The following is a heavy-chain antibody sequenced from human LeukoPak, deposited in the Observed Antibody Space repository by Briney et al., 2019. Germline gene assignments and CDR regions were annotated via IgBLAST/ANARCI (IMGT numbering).Heavy chain of an antibody. V-gene: IGHV4-59*01. Sequence: SETLALTCTVSGGSINSYYWSWIRQPPGKGLEWIGYIYYSGTTIYNPSLKSRVTISVDTSKSQFSLKLSFVTTADTALYYCARVAYSTPGYDYMDGWGKGTTVTV. CDR2: IYYSGTT. J-gene: IGHJ6*03. CDR1: GGSINSYY. CDR3: ARVAYSTPGYDYMDG. D-gene: IGHD2-2*01.